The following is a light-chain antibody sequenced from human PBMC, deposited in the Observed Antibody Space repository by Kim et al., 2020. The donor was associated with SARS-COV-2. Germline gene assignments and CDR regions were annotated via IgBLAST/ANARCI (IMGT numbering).Light chain of an antibody. CDR2: LNSDGSH. CDR3: QTWDTGIVV. V-gene: IGLV4-69*01. CDR1: SGHSSYA. Sequence: QPVLTQSPSASASLGASVKLTCTLSSGHSSYAVTWHQQQPEKGPRYLLKLNSDGSHSKGDGIPDRFSGSSSGAERYLFISSLQSEDEADYYCQTWDTGIVVFGGGTQLTVL. J-gene: IGLJ2*01.